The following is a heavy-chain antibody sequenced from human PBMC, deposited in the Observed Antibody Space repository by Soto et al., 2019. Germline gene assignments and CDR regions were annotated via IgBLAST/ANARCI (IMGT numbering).Heavy chain of an antibody. J-gene: IGHJ5*02. D-gene: IGHD2-2*01. CDR2: IYHSGST. V-gene: IGHV4-4*02. Sequence: QVQLQESGPGLVKPSGTLSLTCAVSGGSISSSNWWTWVRQPPGKGLEWIGEIYHSGSTNYNPSLKSRVTISVDNTNNQFSLKLSSVTAADTAVYYCARRYCTSTSCSRFDPWGQGTLVTVSS. CDR1: GGSISSSNW. CDR3: ARRYCTSTSCSRFDP.